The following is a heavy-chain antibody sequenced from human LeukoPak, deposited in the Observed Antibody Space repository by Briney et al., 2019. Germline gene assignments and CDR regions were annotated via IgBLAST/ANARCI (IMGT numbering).Heavy chain of an antibody. J-gene: IGHJ4*02. D-gene: IGHD3-22*01. CDR2: IYHSGST. CDR3: AIDRSGYYHFDY. CDR1: GGSIRSGGYY. V-gene: IGHV4-31*03. Sequence: SETLSLTCTVSGGSIRSGGYYCTWIRQHPGKGLEWIGYIYHSGSTYYNSSLESRVTISVDTSRNQFSLKLNSVTAADTAVYYCAIDRSGYYHFDYWGQGTLVTVSS.